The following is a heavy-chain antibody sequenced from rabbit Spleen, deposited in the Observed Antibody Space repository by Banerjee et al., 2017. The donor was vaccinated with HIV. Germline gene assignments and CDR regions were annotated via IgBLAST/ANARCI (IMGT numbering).Heavy chain of an antibody. CDR1: GFSFSNYW. Sequence: QSLEESGGDLVKPGASLTLTCTASGFSFSNYWINWVRQAPGKGLEWIGYIDIDRTNTYYASWAKGRFTISKTSSTTVTLQMTSLTAADTATYFCARNLGLWGQGTLVTVS. J-gene: IGHJ3*01. CDR3: ARNLGL. V-gene: IGHV1S40*01. CDR2: IDIDRTNT.